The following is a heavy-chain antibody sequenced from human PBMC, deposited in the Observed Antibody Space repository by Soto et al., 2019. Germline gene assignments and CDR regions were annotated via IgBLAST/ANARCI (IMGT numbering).Heavy chain of an antibody. CDR1: GFTVSSNY. CDR2: IYSGGST. Sequence: VQLVESGGGLVQPGGSLRLSCAASGFTVSSNYMSWVRQAPGKGLEWVSVIYSGGSTYYADSVKGRFTISRDKSKNTLYLQMNSLRAEDTAVYYCARGPHYDFWSGYFDPWGQGTLVTVSS. J-gene: IGHJ5*02. CDR3: ARGPHYDFWSGYFDP. V-gene: IGHV3-66*01. D-gene: IGHD3-3*01.